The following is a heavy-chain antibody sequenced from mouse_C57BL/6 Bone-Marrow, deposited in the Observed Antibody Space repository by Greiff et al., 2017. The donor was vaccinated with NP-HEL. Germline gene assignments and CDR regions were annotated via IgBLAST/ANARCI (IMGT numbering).Heavy chain of an antibody. CDR1: GYTFTSYW. J-gene: IGHJ3*01. V-gene: IGHV1-69*01. D-gene: IGHD3-2*01. CDR3: ARRQLDWFAY. CDR2: IDPSDSYT. Sequence: QVQLQQPGAELVMPGASVKLSCKASGYTFTSYWMHWVKQRPGQCLEWIGEIDPSDSYTNYNQKFKGKSTLTVDKSSSTAYMQLSSLTSEDSAVYYCARRQLDWFAYWGQGTLVTVSA.